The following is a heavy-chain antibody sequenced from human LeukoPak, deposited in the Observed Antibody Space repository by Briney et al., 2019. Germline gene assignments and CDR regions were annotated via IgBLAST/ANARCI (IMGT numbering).Heavy chain of an antibody. J-gene: IGHJ4*02. Sequence: PGGSLRLSCAASGYTVISNYMSGVRQAPGKGLEWVSVIYSGGSTYYADSVKGRFTISRDNSKNTLYLQMNSLRAEDTAVYYCARVITMIGGRWGYFDYWGQGTLVTVSS. D-gene: IGHD3-22*01. CDR2: IYSGGST. V-gene: IGHV3-66*02. CDR1: GYTVISNY. CDR3: ARVITMIGGRWGYFDY.